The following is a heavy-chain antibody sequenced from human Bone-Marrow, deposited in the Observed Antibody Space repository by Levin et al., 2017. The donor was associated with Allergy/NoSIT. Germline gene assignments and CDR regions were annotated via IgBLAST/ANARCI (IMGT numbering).Heavy chain of an antibody. Sequence: GGSLRLSCAASGFTFDDYAMHWVRQAPGKGLEWVSAVSWDGSSTYYADSVKGRFTISRDNNKNSLYLQMNSLRTEDTALYYCARDGSTNYYNYFDPWGQGTLVTVSS. CDR2: VSWDGSST. D-gene: IGHD4/OR15-4a*01. CDR1: GFTFDDYA. J-gene: IGHJ5*02. CDR3: ARDGSTNYYNYFDP. V-gene: IGHV3-43D*04.